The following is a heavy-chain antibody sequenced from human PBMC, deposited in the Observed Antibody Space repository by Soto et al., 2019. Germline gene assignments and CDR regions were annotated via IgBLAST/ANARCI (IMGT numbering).Heavy chain of an antibody. V-gene: IGHV1-69*01. Sequence: QVQLVQSGAEVKKPGSSVKVSCKASGGTFSSYAISWVRQAPGQGLEWMGGIIPIFGTANYAQKFQGRVTITADESTSTAYMELSSPRSEDTAVYYCARRSSGSIAAPTKRYYYGMDVWGQGTTVTVSS. J-gene: IGHJ6*02. CDR3: ARRSSGSIAAPTKRYYYGMDV. CDR2: IIPIFGTA. D-gene: IGHD6-6*01. CDR1: GGTFSSYA.